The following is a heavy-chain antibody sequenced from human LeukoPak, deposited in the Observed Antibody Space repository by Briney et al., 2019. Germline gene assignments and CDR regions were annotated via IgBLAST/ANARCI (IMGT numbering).Heavy chain of an antibody. Sequence: ASVKVSCKACGGTFNSYASSWVRQAPGRGRDWMGGIIPIFGTTNYARKFRGRVTLTADKSTRTAYMELSSLRSEDTAVYYCARDNDSRDPPHFDYWGQGTLVTVSS. CDR2: IIPIFGTT. CDR3: ARDNDSRDPPHFDY. J-gene: IGHJ4*02. CDR1: GGTFNSYA. D-gene: IGHD3-16*01. V-gene: IGHV1-69*06.